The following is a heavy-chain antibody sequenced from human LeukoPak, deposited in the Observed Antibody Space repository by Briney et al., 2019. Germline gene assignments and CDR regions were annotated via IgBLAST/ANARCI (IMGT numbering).Heavy chain of an antibody. CDR3: ARGYRDY. J-gene: IGHJ4*02. D-gene: IGHD1-14*01. Sequence: GGSLRLSCEASGFTFSSYWMSWVRQAPGKGLEWVADIKQDGSEKYYVDSVKGRFTISRDNAKNSLYLQMNSLRAEDTALYYCARGYRDYWGQGTLVTVSS. V-gene: IGHV3-7*01. CDR1: GFTFSSYW. CDR2: IKQDGSEK.